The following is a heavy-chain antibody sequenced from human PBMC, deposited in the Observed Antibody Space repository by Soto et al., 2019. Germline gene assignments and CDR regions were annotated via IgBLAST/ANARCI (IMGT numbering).Heavy chain of an antibody. CDR2: ISGSGGST. CDR3: AKDQALGFLEWLEGYFDY. V-gene: IGHV3-23*01. CDR1: GFTFSSYA. J-gene: IGHJ4*02. Sequence: GGSLRLSCAASGFTFSSYAMSWVRQAPGKGLEWVSAISGSGGSTYYADSVKGRFTISRDNSKNTLYLQMNGLRAEDTAVYYCAKDQALGFLEWLEGYFDYWGQGTLVTVSS. D-gene: IGHD3-3*01.